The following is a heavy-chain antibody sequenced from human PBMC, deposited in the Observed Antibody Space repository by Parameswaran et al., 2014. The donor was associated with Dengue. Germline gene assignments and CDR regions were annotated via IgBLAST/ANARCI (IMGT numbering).Heavy chain of an antibody. V-gene: IGHV3-23*01. Sequence: RWIRQPPGKGPEWVSAISGSGGSTYYADSVKGRFTISRDNSKNTLYLQMNSLRAEDTAVYYCAKVGPRITIFGVVTRYYFDYWGQGTLVTVSS. J-gene: IGHJ4*02. CDR2: ISGSGGST. CDR3: AKVGPRITIFGVVTRYYFDY. D-gene: IGHD3-3*01.